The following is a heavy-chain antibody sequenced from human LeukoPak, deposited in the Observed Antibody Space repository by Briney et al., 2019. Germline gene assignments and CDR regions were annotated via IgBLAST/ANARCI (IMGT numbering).Heavy chain of an antibody. J-gene: IGHJ4*02. Sequence: GGSLRLSCAASGFSVSSNYMHWVRQAPGKGLEWVAVISYAGSTIYYADSVKGRFTISRDNSENTLYLQMNSLRVDDTAVYYCARDRGYSGSPRGFFDYWGQGTLVTVPS. CDR1: GFSVSSNY. CDR2: ISYAGSTI. CDR3: ARDRGYSGSPRGFFDY. V-gene: IGHV3-30-3*01. D-gene: IGHD5-12*01.